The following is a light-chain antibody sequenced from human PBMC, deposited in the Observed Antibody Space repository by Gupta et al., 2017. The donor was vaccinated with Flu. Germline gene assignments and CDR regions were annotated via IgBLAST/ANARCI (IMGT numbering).Light chain of an antibody. CDR2: DAS. CDR1: EYISNY. CDR3: QQRSNWPPLT. V-gene: IGKV3-11*01. J-gene: IGKJ4*01. Sequence: EVVLTQSPVTLSLSPGERATLSCRASEYISNYLAWYQQKPGQAPRLLIYDASNRATGIPARFSGSGSGTDFTLTISSLHPEDFAVYYCQQRSNWPPLTFGGGTKVGI.